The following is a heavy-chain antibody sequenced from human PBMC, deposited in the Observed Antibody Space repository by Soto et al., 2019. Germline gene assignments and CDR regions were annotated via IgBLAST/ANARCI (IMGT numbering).Heavy chain of an antibody. Sequence: SETLSLTCTVSGGSISSSSYYWGWIRQPPGKGLEWIGSIYYSGYTYYNPSLKSRVTISVDTSKNQFSLKLSSVTAADTAVYYCARHTGPLYVGYYYDMDVWAKGTTVT. CDR3: ARHTGPLYVGYYYDMDV. J-gene: IGHJ6*04. CDR2: IYYSGYT. CDR1: GGSISSSSYY. V-gene: IGHV4-39*01. D-gene: IGHD3-16*01.